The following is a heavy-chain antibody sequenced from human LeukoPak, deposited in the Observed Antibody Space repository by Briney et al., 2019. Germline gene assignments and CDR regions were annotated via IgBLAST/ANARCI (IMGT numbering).Heavy chain of an antibody. J-gene: IGHJ6*03. CDR2: IYYSGSS. Sequence: SETLSLTCNVSGGSISGYHWSWIRQPPGKGLEWLGYIYYSGSSNYNPSLKSRVTISADTSKNQFSLKLSSVTAADTAVYYCARVPRSYYYYYYMDFWGKGTTVTVSS. CDR1: GGSISGYH. CDR3: ARVPRSYYYYYYMDF. V-gene: IGHV4-59*01.